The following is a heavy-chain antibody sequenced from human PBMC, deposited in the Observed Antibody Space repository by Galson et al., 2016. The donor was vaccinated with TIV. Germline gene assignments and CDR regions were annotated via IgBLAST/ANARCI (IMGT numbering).Heavy chain of an antibody. Sequence: SLRLSCAASGSTFSNAWMSWVRQAPGKGLEWVGRIKSETDGGTTDYAAPVKGRFTISRDDSKNTLYLQMNTLKTEDTAVYYCHCSSTSCYVRWFDPWGQGTLVTVSS. CDR2: IKSETDGGTT. CDR1: GSTFSNAW. D-gene: IGHD2-2*01. J-gene: IGHJ5*02. CDR3: HCSSTSCYVRWFDP. V-gene: IGHV3-15*01.